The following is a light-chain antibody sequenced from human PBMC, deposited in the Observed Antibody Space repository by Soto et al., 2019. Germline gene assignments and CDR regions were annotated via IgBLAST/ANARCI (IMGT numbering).Light chain of an antibody. CDR3: QQYNNWTQDST. CDR2: GAS. CDR1: QSVGSN. Sequence: EIVMTQSPATLSVSPGERATLSCRASQSVGSNLAWYQQKPGQAPRLLIYGASTMATCIPARFSGSGSGSASTLTISSMQFEDVAIDFCQQYNNWTQDSTFGQGTKVEIK. J-gene: IGKJ1*01. V-gene: IGKV3-15*01.